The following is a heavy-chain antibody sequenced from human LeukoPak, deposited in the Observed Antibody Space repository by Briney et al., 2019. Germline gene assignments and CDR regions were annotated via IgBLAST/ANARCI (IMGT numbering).Heavy chain of an antibody. J-gene: IGHJ4*02. CDR2: ISASAGTT. CDR1: RFTFSNYA. V-gene: IGHV3-23*01. D-gene: IGHD6-13*01. CDR3: AKGGSRWSYYFDY. Sequence: GGSLRLSCAASRFTFSNYAMTWVRQTPGKGLEWVSAISASAGTTYYADSVKGLFTISRDNSKNTLYLQMNSLRSDDTALYYCAKGGSRWSYYFDYWGQGTLVTVSS.